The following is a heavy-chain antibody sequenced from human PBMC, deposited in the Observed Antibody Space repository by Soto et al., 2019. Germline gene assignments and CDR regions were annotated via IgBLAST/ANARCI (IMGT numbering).Heavy chain of an antibody. Sequence: PSETLSLTCAFYVGSFIGYYWTWIRQSPEKGLEWIGEVNHSGTTYYNPSLKTRVTISVHTPKNQFSLKMSSVTAADTAVYYCARGIGYCSSINCYSSRRLRFDSWGQGTLVTVSS. CDR2: VNHSGTT. CDR1: VGSFIGYY. D-gene: IGHD2-2*01. CDR3: ARGIGYCSSINCYSSRRLRFDS. J-gene: IGHJ4*02. V-gene: IGHV4-34*01.